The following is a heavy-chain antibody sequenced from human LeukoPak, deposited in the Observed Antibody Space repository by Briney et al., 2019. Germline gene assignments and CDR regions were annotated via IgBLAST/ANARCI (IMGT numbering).Heavy chain of an antibody. J-gene: IGHJ4*02. CDR1: GGSISSYY. Sequence: SETLSLTCTVSGGSISSYYWSWIRQPAGKGLEWIGRTYTSGSTNYNPSLKSRVTMSVDTSKNQFSLKLSSVTAADTAVYYCARDRGYGDYVFYFDYWGQGTLVTVSS. V-gene: IGHV4-4*07. CDR3: ARDRGYGDYVFYFDY. D-gene: IGHD4-17*01. CDR2: TYTSGST.